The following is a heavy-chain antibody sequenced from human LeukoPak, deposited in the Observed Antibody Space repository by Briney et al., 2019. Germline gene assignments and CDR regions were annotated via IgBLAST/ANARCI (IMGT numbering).Heavy chain of an antibody. D-gene: IGHD4-17*01. CDR1: GFTFSSYG. Sequence: QPGGSLRLSCAASGFTFSSYGMSWVRQAPGKGLEWVSAISGSGGSTYYADSVEGRFTISRDNSQNTVYLQVNSLRVEDTAVYHCAKDEGGGYGDYPGHMDVWGKGTTVTVSS. CDR3: AKDEGGGYGDYPGHMDV. CDR2: ISGSGGST. V-gene: IGHV3-23*01. J-gene: IGHJ6*03.